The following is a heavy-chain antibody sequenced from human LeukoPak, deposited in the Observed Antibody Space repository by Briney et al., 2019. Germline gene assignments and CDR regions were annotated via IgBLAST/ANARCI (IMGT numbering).Heavy chain of an antibody. Sequence: SQTLSLTCAISGDSVSSISAAWNWIRQSPSRGLEWLGRTYYRSKWYNDYAVSVKSRITINPDTSKNQFSLQLNSVAPEDTAVYYCARVSPSDSAYAFDIRGQGTMVTVSS. V-gene: IGHV6-1*01. D-gene: IGHD2-21*02. CDR3: ARVSPSDSAYAFDI. CDR2: TYYRSKWYN. CDR1: GDSVSSISAA. J-gene: IGHJ3*02.